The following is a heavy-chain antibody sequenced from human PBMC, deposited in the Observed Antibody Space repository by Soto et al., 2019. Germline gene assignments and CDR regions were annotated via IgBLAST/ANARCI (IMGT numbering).Heavy chain of an antibody. CDR2: IYYSGST. J-gene: IGHJ6*03. D-gene: IGHD2-15*01. V-gene: IGHV4-39*01. CDR3: ARCGYCSGGSCPHYYYYMDV. Sequence: SETLSVTSTVAGGSISSSSYYWGWIRQPPGKGLEWIGSIYYSGSTYYNPSLKSRVTISVDTSKNQFSLKLSSVTAADTAVYYCARCGYCSGGSCPHYYYYMDVWGKGTTVTVSS. CDR1: GGSISSSSYY.